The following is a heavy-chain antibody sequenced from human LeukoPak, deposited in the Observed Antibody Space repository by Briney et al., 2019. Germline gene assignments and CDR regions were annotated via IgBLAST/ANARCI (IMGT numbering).Heavy chain of an antibody. V-gene: IGHV4-59*11. Sequence: TSETLSLTCTVSGGSLSSHYWSWIRQPPGKGLEWIGYIYYSGTTNYNPSLKSRVTISVDTSKNQFSLKLSSVTAADTAVYYCAGPDDYFDYWGQGTLVTVSS. CDR1: GGSLSSHY. CDR2: IYYSGTT. J-gene: IGHJ4*02. CDR3: AGPDDYFDY.